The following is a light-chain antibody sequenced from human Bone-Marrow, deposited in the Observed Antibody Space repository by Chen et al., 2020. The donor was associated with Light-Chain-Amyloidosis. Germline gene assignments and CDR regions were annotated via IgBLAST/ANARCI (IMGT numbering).Light chain of an antibody. CDR3: QQRSRWPLT. V-gene: IGKV3-11*01. CDR2: DAS. Sequence: LLTQSPATLSLSPGERATLSCRASQNIDNYLAWYQQKPGQAPRLLIVDASIRATGIPDRFSGSGSGTDFTLTISSLEPEDFAVYYCQQRSRWPLTFGGGTKVEIK. CDR1: QNIDNY. J-gene: IGKJ4*01.